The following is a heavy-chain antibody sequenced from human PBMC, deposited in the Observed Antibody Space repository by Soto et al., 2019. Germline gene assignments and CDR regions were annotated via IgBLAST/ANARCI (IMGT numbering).Heavy chain of an antibody. V-gene: IGHV3-48*02. D-gene: IGHD3-3*01. CDR3: ARDFGHGYYLDY. CDR1: GFSFSNYN. Sequence: HPGGSLRLSCVASGFSFSNYNMNWVRQAPGKGLEWVSYITDSSDTVHYADSVRGRFTISRDNAESSLYLQMNSLRDKDTAVYFCARDFGHGYYLDYWGRGTLVTVSS. CDR2: ITDSSDTV. J-gene: IGHJ4*02.